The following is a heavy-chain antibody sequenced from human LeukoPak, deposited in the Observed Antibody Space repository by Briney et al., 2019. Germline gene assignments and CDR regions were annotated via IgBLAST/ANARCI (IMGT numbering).Heavy chain of an antibody. V-gene: IGHV3-66*01. CDR3: ARVAESYVYFDS. J-gene: IGHJ4*02. Sequence: GGSLRLSCAASGFTVSSNYMNWVRQAPGKGLEWVSVIYSGGSTYYADSVKGRFSISRDNAKNSLYLQMNSLRAEDTAVYYCARVAESYVYFDSWGQGTLVTVSS. CDR1: GFTVSSNY. CDR2: IYSGGST. D-gene: IGHD1-26*01.